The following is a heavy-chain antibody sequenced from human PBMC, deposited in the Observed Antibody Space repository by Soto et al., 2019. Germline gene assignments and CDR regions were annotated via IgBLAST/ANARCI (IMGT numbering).Heavy chain of an antibody. CDR1: GFTFSSYW. CDR2: IKQDGSER. V-gene: IGHV3-7*04. Sequence: EVQLVESGGGLVQPGGSLRLSCAASGFTFSSYWRGWVRQTPAKGLEWVANIKQDGSERYYVDSVKGRFTISRDNAKNSLYLQMNSLRAEDAAVYYCARENYFDYWGQGTLVTVSS. J-gene: IGHJ4*02. CDR3: ARENYFDY.